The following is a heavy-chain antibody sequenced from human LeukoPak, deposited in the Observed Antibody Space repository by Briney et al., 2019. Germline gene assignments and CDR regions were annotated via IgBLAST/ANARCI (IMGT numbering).Heavy chain of an antibody. V-gene: IGHV4-34*01. CDR1: GGSFSGYY. Sequence: PSETLSLTCAVYGGSFSGYYWSWIRQPPGKGLEWIGEINHSGSTNYNPSLKSRVTISVDKSKNQFSLKLSSVTAADTAVYYCARVPYNWNLDYYYGMDVWGKGTTVTVSS. CDR2: INHSGST. D-gene: IGHD1-7*01. CDR3: ARVPYNWNLDYYYGMDV. J-gene: IGHJ6*04.